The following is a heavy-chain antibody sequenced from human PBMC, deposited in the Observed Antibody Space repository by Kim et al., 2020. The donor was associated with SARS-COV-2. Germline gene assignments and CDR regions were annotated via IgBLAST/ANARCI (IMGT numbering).Heavy chain of an antibody. J-gene: IGHJ4*02. D-gene: IGHD2-8*01. Sequence: GGSLRLSCAASGFTFSDYYLSWVRQAPGKGLEWVATIKQDGSEKTYVDSVKGRFTISRDNAKNSLYLQMNSLRAEDTAVYYCARAHTYGRHWGQGTPVTVSS. V-gene: IGHV3-7*04. CDR1: GFTFSDYY. CDR3: ARAHTYGRH. CDR2: IKQDGSEK.